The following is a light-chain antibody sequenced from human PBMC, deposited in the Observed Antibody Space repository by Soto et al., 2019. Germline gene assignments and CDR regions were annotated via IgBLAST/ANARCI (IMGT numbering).Light chain of an antibody. CDR1: SSDIGGYNF. V-gene: IGLV2-14*01. J-gene: IGLJ1*01. Sequence: QSALTQPASVSGAPGQSITISCTGTSSDIGGYNFVSWYQQHPGKAPKLLIYDVGNRPSGVSNRFSGSKSGNTASLTISGLQAEEEAHYYCTSDSTVSTYVFGTGTKVTVL. CDR3: TSDSTVSTYV. CDR2: DVG.